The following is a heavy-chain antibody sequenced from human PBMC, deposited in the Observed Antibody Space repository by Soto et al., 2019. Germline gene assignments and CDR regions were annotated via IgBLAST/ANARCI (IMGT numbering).Heavy chain of an antibody. Sequence: QVQLQESGPGLVKPSETLSLTCTVSGGSISSNFWSWIRQPPRRGLEWIGNFYYTGSTNYNASLKSRVTISVDTSKNQFSLKLSSVTAADTAVYYCARLQRTVTAYYYYYDMDVWGQGTTGTVSS. CDR1: GGSISSNF. CDR2: FYYTGST. J-gene: IGHJ6*02. D-gene: IGHD2-21*02. V-gene: IGHV4-59*01. CDR3: ARLQRTVTAYYYYYDMDV.